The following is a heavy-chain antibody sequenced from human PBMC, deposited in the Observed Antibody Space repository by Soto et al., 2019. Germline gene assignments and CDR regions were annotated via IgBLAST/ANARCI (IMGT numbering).Heavy chain of an antibody. Sequence: SETLSLTWYVAGGSISDYYWNWIRQPAGKGLEWIGRIWTSGSANYNPSLKSRVTMSADTSKNQFSLKLTSVTAADSAMYYCARDHPTYYDFWSGYNFEYWGQGIMVTVSS. CDR3: ARDHPTYYDFWSGYNFEY. CDR1: GGSISDYY. J-gene: IGHJ4*02. CDR2: IWTSGSA. D-gene: IGHD3-3*01. V-gene: IGHV4-4*07.